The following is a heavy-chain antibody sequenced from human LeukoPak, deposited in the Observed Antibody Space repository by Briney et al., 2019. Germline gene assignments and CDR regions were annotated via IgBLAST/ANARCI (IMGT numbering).Heavy chain of an antibody. D-gene: IGHD2-2*01. CDR3: ASCSNPMGYFGMDV. CDR1: GYSFTSNW. Sequence: GESLKISCKGSGYSFTSNWISCVRQMPGKGLEWRGRIDPSDSYSNYSPSFQGHVTISADKSINTPYLQWSSLKASDTAMYYCASCSNPMGYFGMDVWGKGTTVTVSS. CDR2: IDPSDSYS. V-gene: IGHV5-10-1*01. J-gene: IGHJ6*04.